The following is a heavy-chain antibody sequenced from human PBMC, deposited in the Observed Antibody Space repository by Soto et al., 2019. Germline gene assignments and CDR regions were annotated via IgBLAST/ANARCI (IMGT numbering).Heavy chain of an antibody. Sequence: ASVKVSCKASGYTFTSYDINWVRQATGQGLEWMGWMNPNSGNTGYAQKFQGRVTMTRNTSISTAYMELSSLRSEETAVYYCARLSYYYGSGSYYEVVRGFDYWGQGTLVTVSS. D-gene: IGHD3-10*01. CDR3: ARLSYYYGSGSYYEVVRGFDY. J-gene: IGHJ4*02. CDR2: MNPNSGNT. CDR1: GYTFTSYD. V-gene: IGHV1-8*01.